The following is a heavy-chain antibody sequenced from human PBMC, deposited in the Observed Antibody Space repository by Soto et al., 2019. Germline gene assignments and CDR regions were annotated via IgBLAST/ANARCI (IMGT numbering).Heavy chain of an antibody. V-gene: IGHV1-18*01. Sequence: QVQLVQSGAEVKKPGASVKVSCKASGYIFTSYGISWVRQAPGQGLEWVGRVSTYNGNTKYAQKLQGRVTMTTDTSASIAYMGLRSLRSDDTAGYYWARGSGQWLVSGWGQGTLVTVSS. J-gene: IGHJ1*01. CDR3: ARGSGQWLVSG. D-gene: IGHD6-19*01. CDR1: GYIFTSYG. CDR2: VSTYNGNT.